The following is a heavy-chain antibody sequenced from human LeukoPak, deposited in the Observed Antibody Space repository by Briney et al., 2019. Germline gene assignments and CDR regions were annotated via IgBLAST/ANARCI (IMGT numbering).Heavy chain of an antibody. CDR1: GGSISSYY. D-gene: IGHD4-11*01. CDR3: ARGVSDYSYFARYYFDY. J-gene: IGHJ4*02. V-gene: IGHV4-59*01. Sequence: SETLSLTCTVSGGSISSYYWSWIRQPPGKGLEWIGYIYYSGSTNYNPSLKSRVTISVDTSKNQFSLKLSSVTAADTAVYYCARGVSDYSYFARYYFDYWGQGTLVTVSS. CDR2: IYYSGST.